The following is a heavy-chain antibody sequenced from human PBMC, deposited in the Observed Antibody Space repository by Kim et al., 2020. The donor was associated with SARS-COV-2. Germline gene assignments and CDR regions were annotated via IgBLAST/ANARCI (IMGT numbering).Heavy chain of an antibody. CDR3: AKGLEKGAVAGPYYYGMDV. D-gene: IGHD6-19*01. Sequence: GGSLRLSCAASGFTFTNYAMTWVRQAPGKGLEWVSAISGGGVSTYYAGSVKGRFAISRDNSKNTLYLQMNSLRAEDTAVYYCAKGLEKGAVAGPYYYGMDVWGQGTTVTVSS. J-gene: IGHJ6*02. CDR2: ISGGGVST. CDR1: GFTFTNYA. V-gene: IGHV3-23*01.